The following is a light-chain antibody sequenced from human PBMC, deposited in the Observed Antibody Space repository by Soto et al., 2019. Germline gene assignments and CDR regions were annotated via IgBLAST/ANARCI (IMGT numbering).Light chain of an antibody. CDR3: QQYTNWPVT. CDR2: GAS. Sequence: EKVMTEAPATLSVSPGGRATLSWRASQSVSSTLAWYQQKPGQAPRLLIHGASTRATGIAARFSGSGSGTEFTLTISGLQSEDFATYYCQQYTNWPVTFGGGTKVDIK. CDR1: QSVSST. J-gene: IGKJ4*01. V-gene: IGKV3D-15*01.